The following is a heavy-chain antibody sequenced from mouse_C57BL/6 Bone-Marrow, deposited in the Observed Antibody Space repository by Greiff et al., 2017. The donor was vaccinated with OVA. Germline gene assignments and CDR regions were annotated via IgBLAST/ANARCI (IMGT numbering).Heavy chain of an antibody. V-gene: IGHV1-85*01. Sequence: VKVVESGPELVKPGASVKLSCKASGYTFTSYDINWVKQRPGQGLEWIGWIYPRDGSTKYNEKFKGKATLTVDTSSSTAYIELHSLTSEDSAVYFCARSPMVYAMDYWGQGTSVTVSS. J-gene: IGHJ4*01. CDR3: ARSPMVYAMDY. CDR2: IYPRDGST. D-gene: IGHD1-1*02. CDR1: GYTFTSYD.